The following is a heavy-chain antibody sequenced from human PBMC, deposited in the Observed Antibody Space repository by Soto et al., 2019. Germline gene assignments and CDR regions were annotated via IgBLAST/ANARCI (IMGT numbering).Heavy chain of an antibody. CDR3: ARGIAVAGGLRPATRIDY. Sequence: GATPGNPTGSLALDCSVSWLSLNKGQKGVRWNRQPPGKGLEWLAHIFSNDEKSYSTSLKSRLTISKDTSKSQVVLTMTNMDPVDTATYYCARGIAVAGGLRPATRIDYWGQGTLVTVSS. V-gene: IGHV2-26*01. D-gene: IGHD6-19*01. CDR1: WLSLNKGQKG. CDR2: IFSNDEK. J-gene: IGHJ4*02.